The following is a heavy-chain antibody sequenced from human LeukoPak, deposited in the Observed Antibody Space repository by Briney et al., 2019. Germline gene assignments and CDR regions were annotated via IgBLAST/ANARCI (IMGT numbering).Heavy chain of an antibody. CDR3: AGGGYSYGHPDYYYYGMDV. V-gene: IGHV5-51*01. CDR2: IYPGDSDT. Sequence: GESLQISCKGSGYSFTSYWIGWVRQLPGKGLEWMGIIYPGDSDTRYSPSFQGQVTISADKSISTAYLQWSSLKASDTAMYYCAGGGYSYGHPDYYYYGMDVWGQGTTVTVSS. CDR1: GYSFTSYW. D-gene: IGHD5-18*01. J-gene: IGHJ6*02.